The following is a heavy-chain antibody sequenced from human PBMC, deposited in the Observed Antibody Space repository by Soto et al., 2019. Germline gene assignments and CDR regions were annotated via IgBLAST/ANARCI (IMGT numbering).Heavy chain of an antibody. V-gene: IGHV1-18*01. J-gene: IGHJ4*02. D-gene: IGHD2-2*01. CDR1: GYTFASYA. CDR2: ISAYNGNT. Sequence: ASVKVSCKASGYTFASYAISWMRQAPGQGLEWMGWISAYNGNTNYAQKLQGRVTMTTDTSTSTAYMELRSMRPDDTAVYYCARDPPAPYYWGQGTLVTFAS. CDR3: ARDPPAPYY.